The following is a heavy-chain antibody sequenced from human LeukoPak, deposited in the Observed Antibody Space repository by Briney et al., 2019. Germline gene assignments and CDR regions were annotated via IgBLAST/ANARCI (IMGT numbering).Heavy chain of an antibody. CDR1: GGTFSSYA. V-gene: IGHV1-8*02. D-gene: IGHD3-22*01. CDR3: ARGKHDDSNVFDI. CDR2: MSPNTGDT. J-gene: IGHJ3*02. Sequence: ASVKVSCKASGGTFSSYAISWVRQAPGQGLEWMGWMSPNTGDTGSAQKFQGRVTMTRNTSIRTAYMELSSLRSEDTAVYYCARGKHDDSNVFDIWGHGTTVTVSS.